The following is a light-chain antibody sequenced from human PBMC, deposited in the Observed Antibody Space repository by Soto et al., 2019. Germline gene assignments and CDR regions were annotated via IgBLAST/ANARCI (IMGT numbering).Light chain of an antibody. CDR3: QQYSSYWT. CDR1: QSISTW. Sequence: DIQMTQSPSTLPASVGDRVTITCRASQSISTWLPWYQQKPGKAPNLLIYKASYLASGVPSRFSGGGSGTEFTLTISSLQPDDFATYYCQQYSSYWTFGQGTKVEIK. V-gene: IGKV1-5*03. J-gene: IGKJ1*01. CDR2: KAS.